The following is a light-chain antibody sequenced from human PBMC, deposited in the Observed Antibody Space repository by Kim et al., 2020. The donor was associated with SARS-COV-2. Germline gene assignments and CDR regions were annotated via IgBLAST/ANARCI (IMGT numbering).Light chain of an antibody. CDR2: GAS. J-gene: IGKJ4*01. CDR3: HQNNNWPLT. Sequence: SPGESATLSCRASQSVGSNLAWYQQKPGQAPRLLIYGASTRASGIPARFSGSGSGTEFTLTIRSLQSEDFAVYYCHQNNNWPLTFGGGTKVDIK. CDR1: QSVGSN. V-gene: IGKV3-15*01.